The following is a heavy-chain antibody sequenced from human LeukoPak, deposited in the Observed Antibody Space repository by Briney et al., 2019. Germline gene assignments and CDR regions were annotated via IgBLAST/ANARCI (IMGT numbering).Heavy chain of an antibody. J-gene: IGHJ4*02. CDR1: GGSISSSSYY. D-gene: IGHD6-6*01. Sequence: SETLSLTCAVYGGSISSSSYYWGWIRQPPGKGLEWIGSIYYSGSTYYNPSLKSRVTISVDTSKNQFSLKLSSVTATDTAVYYCAREYSSSPDYWGQGTLVTVSS. CDR3: AREYSSSPDY. CDR2: IYYSGST. V-gene: IGHV4-39*02.